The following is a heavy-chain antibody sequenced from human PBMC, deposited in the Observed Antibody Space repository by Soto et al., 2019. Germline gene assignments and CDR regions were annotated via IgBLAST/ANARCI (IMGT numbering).Heavy chain of an antibody. V-gene: IGHV1-69*01. D-gene: IGHD6-19*01. CDR2: IIPIFGTA. CDR1: GGTFSSYA. J-gene: IGHJ4*02. Sequence: QVQLVQSGAEVQKPGSSVKVSCKASGGTFSSYAISWVRQAPGQGLEWMGGIIPIFGTANYAQKFQGRVTITADESTSTAYMELSSLRSEDTAVYYCARVTVVEQWLGPSYFDYWGQGTLVTVSS. CDR3: ARVTVVEQWLGPSYFDY.